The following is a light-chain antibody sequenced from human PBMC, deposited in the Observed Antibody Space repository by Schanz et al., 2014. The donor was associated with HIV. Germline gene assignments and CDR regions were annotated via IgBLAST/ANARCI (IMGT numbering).Light chain of an antibody. CDR3: VQYHACPWT. CDR2: GAS. CDR1: QDIRDD. J-gene: IGKJ1*01. Sequence: DIQMTQSPSPLSASVGDTVTITCRASQDIRDDLAWYQQKPGRAPKRLIYGASSLQSGVPSRFSASGSETDFTLTISSLQPDDYATYYCVQYHACPWTFGQGTNVDVK. V-gene: IGKV1-17*01.